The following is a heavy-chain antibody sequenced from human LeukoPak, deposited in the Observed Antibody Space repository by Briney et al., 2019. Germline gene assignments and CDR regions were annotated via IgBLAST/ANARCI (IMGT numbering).Heavy chain of an antibody. V-gene: IGHV4-31*03. D-gene: IGHD3-10*01. Sequence: SETLSLTCTVSGGSISSGGYYWSWIRQHPGKGLEWIGYIYYSGSTYYNPSLKSRVTISVDTSKNQFSLKLSSVTAADTAVYYCARGIWFGELTFGSWGQGTLVTVSS. CDR3: ARGIWFGELTFGS. J-gene: IGHJ5*01. CDR1: GGSISSGGYY. CDR2: IYYSGST.